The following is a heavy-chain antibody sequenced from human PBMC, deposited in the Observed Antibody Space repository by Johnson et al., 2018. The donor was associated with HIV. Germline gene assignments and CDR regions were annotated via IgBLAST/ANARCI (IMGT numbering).Heavy chain of an antibody. V-gene: IGHV3-30*02. CDR3: AKCRDYDRGGCSEAFDI. D-gene: IGHD3-22*01. CDR2: IRYDGSNK. Sequence: VAFIRYDGSNKYYADSVQGQFTISRDNSKNTLFLHMNSLGADDTAVYYCAKCRDYDRGGCSEAFDIWGQGTMVTVSS. J-gene: IGHJ3*02.